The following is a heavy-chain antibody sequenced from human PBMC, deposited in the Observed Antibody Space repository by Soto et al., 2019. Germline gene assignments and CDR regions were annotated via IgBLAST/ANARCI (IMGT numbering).Heavy chain of an antibody. V-gene: IGHV4-39*01. CDR1: GGSISSSSYY. J-gene: IGHJ3*02. D-gene: IGHD3-10*01. Sequence: QLQLQESGPGLVKPSETLSLTCTVSGGSISSSSYYWGWIRQPPGKGLEWIGSIYYSGSTYYNPSLKSRVTISVDTSKNQFSLKLSSVTAADTAVYYCARRHPGSGGHAFDIWGQGTMVTVSS. CDR2: IYYSGST. CDR3: ARRHPGSGGHAFDI.